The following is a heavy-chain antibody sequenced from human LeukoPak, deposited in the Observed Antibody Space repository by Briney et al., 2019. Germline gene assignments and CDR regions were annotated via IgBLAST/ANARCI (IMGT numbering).Heavy chain of an antibody. CDR3: AKGRGSGSKGYYMDV. Sequence: GGSLRLSCAASGFTFDDYAMHWVRQAPGKGLEWVSGISWNSGSIGYADSVKGRFTISRDNAKNSLYLQMNSLRAEDTALYYCAKGRGSGSKGYYMDVWGKGTTVTISS. CDR1: GFTFDDYA. D-gene: IGHD3-10*01. CDR2: ISWNSGSI. J-gene: IGHJ6*03. V-gene: IGHV3-9*01.